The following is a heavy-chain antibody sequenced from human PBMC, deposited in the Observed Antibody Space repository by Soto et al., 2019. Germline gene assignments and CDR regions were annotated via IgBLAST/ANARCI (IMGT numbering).Heavy chain of an antibody. CDR1: GGTFSSYA. Sequence: ASVKVSCKASGGTFSSYAISWVRQAPGQGLEWMGGIIPIFGTANYAQKFQGRVTITADESTSTAYMELSSLRSEDTAVYYCASSIVGATHFDYWGQGTLVTVSS. CDR3: ASSIVGATHFDY. V-gene: IGHV1-69*13. D-gene: IGHD1-26*01. J-gene: IGHJ4*02. CDR2: IIPIFGTA.